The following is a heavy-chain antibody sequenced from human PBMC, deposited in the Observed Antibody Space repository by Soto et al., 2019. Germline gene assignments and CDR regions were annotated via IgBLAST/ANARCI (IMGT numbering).Heavy chain of an antibody. CDR2: IYPGDSDT. CDR3: ERKLRSDAFDI. J-gene: IGHJ3*02. V-gene: IGHV5-51*01. CDR1: GDSFTSYW. D-gene: IGHD4-17*01. Sequence: GESLKISGKGSGDSFTSYWSGWVRQMPGKGLEWMGIIYPGDSDTRYSPSFQGQVTISADKSISTAYLQWSSLKASDTAMYYCERKLRSDAFDISGQGTMVTV.